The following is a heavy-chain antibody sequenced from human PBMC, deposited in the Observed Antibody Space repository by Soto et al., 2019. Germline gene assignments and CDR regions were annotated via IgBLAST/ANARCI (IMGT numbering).Heavy chain of an antibody. J-gene: IGHJ4*02. CDR1: GGTFSSYA. CDR3: AREARPGRCMVRGFGDTYFDY. D-gene: IGHD3-10*01. CDR2: IIPIFGTA. Sequence: QVQLVQSGAEVKKPGSSVKVSCKASGGTFSSYAISWVRQAPGQGLEWMGGIIPIFGTANYAQKFQGRVTITADESTSTAYMELSSLRSEDTAVYYCAREARPGRCMVRGFGDTYFDYWGQGTLVTVSS. V-gene: IGHV1-69*01.